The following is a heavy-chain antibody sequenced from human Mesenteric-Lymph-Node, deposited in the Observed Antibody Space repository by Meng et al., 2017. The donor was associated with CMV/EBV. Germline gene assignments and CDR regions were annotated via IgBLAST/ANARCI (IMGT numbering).Heavy chain of an antibody. CDR2: ISAHNGNT. CDR3: ARDAIGQQLVNYYYYGMDV. Sequence: ASVKVSCKASGYTFTTYGINWVRQAPGQGLEWMGWISAHNGNTNYAQNLQGRVTMTTDTSTSTAYMELRSLQYDDTAVYYCARDAIGQQLVNYYYYGMDVWGQGTTVTVSS. D-gene: IGHD6-13*01. J-gene: IGHJ6*02. CDR1: GYTFTTYG. V-gene: IGHV1-18*01.